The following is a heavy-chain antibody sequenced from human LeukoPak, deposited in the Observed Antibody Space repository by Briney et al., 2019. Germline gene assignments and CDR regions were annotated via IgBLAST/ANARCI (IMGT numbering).Heavy chain of an antibody. CDR3: AKGLGYCSGGSCSVATVASDY. D-gene: IGHD2-15*01. CDR2: ISGSGGST. CDR1: GFTFSSYA. J-gene: IGHJ4*02. V-gene: IGHV3-23*01. Sequence: GGSLRLSCAASGFTFSSYAMSWVRQAPGKGLEWVSAISGSGGSTYYADSVKGRFTISRDNSKNTLYLQMNSLRAEDTAVYYCAKGLGYCSGGSCSVATVASDYWGQGTLVTVSS.